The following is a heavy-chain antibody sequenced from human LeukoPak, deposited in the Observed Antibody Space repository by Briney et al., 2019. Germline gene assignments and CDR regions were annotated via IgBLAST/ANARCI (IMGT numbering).Heavy chain of an antibody. J-gene: IGHJ1*01. CDR3: ATYSILNAREFRY. CDR1: GFTFSS. Sequence: GGSLRLSCAASGFTFSSMNWVRQAPGKGLEWVANVQHIGGETYYVDSVKGRFTISRDNAKNSVYLQMNSLGADDTAVYYCATYSILNAREFRYWGQGTLVTVTS. CDR2: VQHIGGET. D-gene: IGHD4-11*01. V-gene: IGHV3-7*01.